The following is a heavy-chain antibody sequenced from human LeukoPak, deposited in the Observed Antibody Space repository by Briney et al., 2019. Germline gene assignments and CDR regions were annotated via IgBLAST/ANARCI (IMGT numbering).Heavy chain of an antibody. CDR2: FDPEDGET. Sequence: ASVKVSCKVSGYTLTELSMHWVRQAPGKGLEWMGGFDPEDGETIYAQKFQGRVTMTEDTSTDTAYMGLSSLRSEDTAVYYCATDATVTTYGYYYYGMDVWGQGTTVTVSS. J-gene: IGHJ6*02. V-gene: IGHV1-24*01. CDR1: GYTLTELS. CDR3: ATDATVTTYGYYYYGMDV. D-gene: IGHD4-17*01.